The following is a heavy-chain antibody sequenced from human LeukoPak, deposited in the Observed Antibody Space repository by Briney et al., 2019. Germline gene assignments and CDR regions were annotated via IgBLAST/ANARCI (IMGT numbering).Heavy chain of an antibody. D-gene: IGHD1-1*01. V-gene: IGHV2-5*02. CDR3: AHRHSFVLPSGGWNPWRFDP. CDR1: GFSLSTSGVG. CDR2: IYWDDDK. Sequence: SGPTLVKPTQTLTLTCTFSGFSLSTSGVGVGWIRQPPGKALEWLALIYWDDDKRYSPSLKSRLTITKDTSKNQVVLTMTNMDPVDTATYYCAHRHSFVLPSGGWNPWRFDPWGQGTLVTVSS. J-gene: IGHJ5*02.